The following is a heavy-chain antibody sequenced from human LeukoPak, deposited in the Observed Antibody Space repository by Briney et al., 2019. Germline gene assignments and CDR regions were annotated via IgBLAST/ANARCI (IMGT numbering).Heavy chain of an antibody. J-gene: IGHJ4*02. Sequence: GGSLRLSCAASGFTFSSYAMSWVRQAPGKGLEWISTTGDSGGSTYYADSVKGRFTISRDNSKNTLDLQMNSLRVEDTALYYCAKRAGNGGVFGDWGPGTLVTVSS. D-gene: IGHD2-8*02. CDR1: GFTFSSYA. CDR2: TGDSGGST. V-gene: IGHV3-23*01. CDR3: AKRAGNGGVFGD.